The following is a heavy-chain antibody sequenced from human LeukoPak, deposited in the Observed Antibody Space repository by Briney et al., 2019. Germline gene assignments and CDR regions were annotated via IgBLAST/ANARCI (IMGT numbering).Heavy chain of an antibody. Sequence: PSETLSRTCTGSGGSISSGSYYWSWIRQPAGKGLEWIGRIYTSGITNYNPSLKSRVTISVHTSKNQFSLKLSSVTAADTAVYYCAREPDHPYSYGPVDYWGQGTLVTVSS. CDR3: AREPDHPYSYGPVDY. D-gene: IGHD5-18*01. J-gene: IGHJ4*02. CDR1: GGSISSGSYY. V-gene: IGHV4-61*02. CDR2: IYTSGIT.